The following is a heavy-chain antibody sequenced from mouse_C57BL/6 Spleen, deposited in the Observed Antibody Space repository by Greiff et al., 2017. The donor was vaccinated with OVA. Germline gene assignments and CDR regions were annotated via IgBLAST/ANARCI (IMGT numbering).Heavy chain of an antibody. CDR1: GYTFTDYE. V-gene: IGHV1-15*01. J-gene: IGHJ3*01. CDR2: IDPETGGT. D-gene: IGHD1-1*01. Sequence: VKLVESGAELVRPGASVTLSCKASGYTFTDYEMHWVKQTPVHGLEWIGAIDPETGGTAYNQKFKGKAILTADKSSSTAYMALRSLASEDSAVYYGTSRGDYCGSSWFAYWGQGTLVTVSA. CDR3: TSRGDYCGSSWFAY.